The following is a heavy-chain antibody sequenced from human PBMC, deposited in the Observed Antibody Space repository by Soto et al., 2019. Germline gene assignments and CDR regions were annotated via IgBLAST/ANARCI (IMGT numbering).Heavy chain of an antibody. V-gene: IGHV2-5*02. D-gene: IGHD6-13*01. CDR2: IYWDDDK. CDR3: ARILSSSWYFWFDP. J-gene: IGHJ5*02. CDR1: GFSLSTSGVG. Sequence: QITLKESGPTLVKPTQTLTLTCTFSGFSLSTSGVGVGWIRQPPGKALEWLALIYWDDDKRYSPSLKSRLTITKDNSKNQVVLTKTNMDPVDTATYYCARILSSSWYFWFDPWGQGTLVTVSS.